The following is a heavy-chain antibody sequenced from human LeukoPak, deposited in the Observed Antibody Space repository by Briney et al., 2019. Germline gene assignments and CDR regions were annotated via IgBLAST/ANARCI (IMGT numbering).Heavy chain of an antibody. D-gene: IGHD6-19*01. V-gene: IGHV4-59*01. Sequence: SETLSLTCTVSGGSISSYYWSWIRQPPGKGLEWIGYIYYSGSTNYNPSLKSRVTISVDTSKNQFSLKLSSVTAADTAVYYCARGLHSGWSVSIDYWGQGTLVTVSS. J-gene: IGHJ4*02. CDR2: IYYSGST. CDR3: ARGLHSGWSVSIDY. CDR1: GGSISSYY.